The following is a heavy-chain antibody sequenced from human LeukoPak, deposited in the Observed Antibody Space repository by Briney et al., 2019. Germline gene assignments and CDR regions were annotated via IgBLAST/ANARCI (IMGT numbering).Heavy chain of an antibody. CDR1: GYTFTSYG. J-gene: IGHJ5*02. CDR2: ISAYNGNT. CDR3: ARNFIAAAGEFDP. Sequence: GASVKVSCKASGYTFTSYGISWVRQAPGQGLEWMGWISAYNGNTNYAQKLQGRVTMTTDTSTSTVYMELRSLRSDDTAVYYCARNFIAAAGEFDPWGQGTLVTVSS. V-gene: IGHV1-18*01. D-gene: IGHD6-13*01.